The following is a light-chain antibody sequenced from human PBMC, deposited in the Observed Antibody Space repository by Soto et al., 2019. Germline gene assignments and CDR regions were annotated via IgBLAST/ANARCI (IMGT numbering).Light chain of an antibody. J-gene: IGKJ1*01. V-gene: IGKV3-15*01. CDR2: GAS. Sequence: EIVMTQSPATLSVSPGERATLSCRASQSVSSNLVWYQQKSGQTPRLLIYGASSRATGIPARFSGSGSGTEFTLTISSLQSEDFRVYYCQQYNKWPRTFGQGTKGDI. CDR3: QQYNKWPRT. CDR1: QSVSSN.